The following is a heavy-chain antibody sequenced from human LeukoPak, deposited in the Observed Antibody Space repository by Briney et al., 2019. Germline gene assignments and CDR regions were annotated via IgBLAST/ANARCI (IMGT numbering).Heavy chain of an antibody. D-gene: IGHD5-12*01. V-gene: IGHV1-18*01. CDR1: GYTFTSYG. CDR3: ARVYIVATIDAFDI. J-gene: IGHJ3*02. CDR2: ISAYNGNT. Sequence: GASVKVSCKASGYTFTSYGISWVRQAPGQGLEWMGWISAYNGNTNYAQKLQGRVTMTTDTSTSTAYMELRSLRSDDTAVYYCARVYIVATIDAFDIWGQGTMVTVSS.